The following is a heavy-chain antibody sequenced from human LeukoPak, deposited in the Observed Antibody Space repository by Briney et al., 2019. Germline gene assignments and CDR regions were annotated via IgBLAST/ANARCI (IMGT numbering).Heavy chain of an antibody. Sequence: SETLSLTCTVSGGSISSYYWSWIRQPAGKGLEWIGRIYTSGSTNYNASLKSRVTISVDTSKNQFSLKLSSVTAADTAVYYCASGKFGAPTGTTPLDYWGQGTLVTVSS. V-gene: IGHV4-4*07. J-gene: IGHJ4*02. CDR3: ASGKFGAPTGTTPLDY. CDR1: GGSISSYY. D-gene: IGHD4-17*01. CDR2: IYTSGST.